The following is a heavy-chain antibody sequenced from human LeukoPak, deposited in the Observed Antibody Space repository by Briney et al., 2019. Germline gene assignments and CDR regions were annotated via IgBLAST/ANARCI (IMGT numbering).Heavy chain of an antibody. V-gene: IGHV3-33*01. CDR2: IWYDGSNK. D-gene: IGHD6-19*01. J-gene: IGHJ4*01. CDR3: ARDTWRAVAGIPFDY. CDR1: GFTFSSYG. Sequence: VQPGRSLRLSCAASGFTFSSYGMHWVRQAPGKGLEWVAVIWYDGSNKYYADSVKGRFTISRDNSKNTLYLQMNSLRAEDTAVYYCARDTWRAVAGIPFDYWGHGTLVTVSS.